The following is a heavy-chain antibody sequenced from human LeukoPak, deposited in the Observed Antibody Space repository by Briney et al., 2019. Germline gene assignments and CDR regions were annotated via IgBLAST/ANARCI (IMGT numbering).Heavy chain of an antibody. J-gene: IGHJ4*02. CDR3: ARGAGLSIGVVPAAIGPYYFDY. Sequence: ASVKISCKASGYTFTSYDINWVRQATGQGLEWMGWMNPNSGNTGYAQKFQGRVTMARNTSISTAYMELSSLRSEDTAVYYCARGAGLSIGVVPAAIGPYYFDYWGQGTLVTVSS. CDR2: MNPNSGNT. V-gene: IGHV1-8*01. CDR1: GYTFTSYD. D-gene: IGHD2-2*01.